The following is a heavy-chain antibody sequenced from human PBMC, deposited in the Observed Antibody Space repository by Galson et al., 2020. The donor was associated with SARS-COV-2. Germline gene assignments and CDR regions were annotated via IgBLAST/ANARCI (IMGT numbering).Heavy chain of an antibody. CDR1: GGSISTTSYF. Sequence: SETLSLTCTVSGGSISTTSYFWGWIRQPPGKGLEWIGTIYYSGTTYYNPSLRSRVTISVDTSTNQFSLKLNSVTAADTAVYYCARRGGTVPRQTFDLWGRATLVTV. CDR3: ARRGGTVPRQTFDL. V-gene: IGHV4-39*01. D-gene: IGHD4-17*01. J-gene: IGHJ2*01. CDR2: IYYSGTT.